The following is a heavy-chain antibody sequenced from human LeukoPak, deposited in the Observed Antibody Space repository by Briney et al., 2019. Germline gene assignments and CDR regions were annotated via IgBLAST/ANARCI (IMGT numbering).Heavy chain of an antibody. CDR3: ARVNNFWSGYFDS. J-gene: IGHJ4*02. CDR2: INPIGGST. CDR1: GYSFTSYY. V-gene: IGHV1-46*01. D-gene: IGHD3-3*01. Sequence: GASVTVSCKASGYSFTSYYMHWMRHAPGPGKERMGIINPIGGSTTYAQKFQGRVTMTRDTSTSTVYMELSSLRSEHTAVYYCARVNNFWSGYFDSWGQGTLVTVSS.